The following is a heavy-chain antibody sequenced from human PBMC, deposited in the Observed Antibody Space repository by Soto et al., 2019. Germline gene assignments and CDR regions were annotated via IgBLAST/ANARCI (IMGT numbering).Heavy chain of an antibody. Sequence: HWVRQAPGKGLEWVAVIWYDGSNKHYADSVKGRFTISRDNSRNTLDLQMNSLRAEDTAVYYCAKDTYYYDRSGYYTYDHWGQGTQVTVSS. D-gene: IGHD3-22*01. J-gene: IGHJ4*02. CDR3: AKDTYYYDRSGYYTYDH. V-gene: IGHV3-33*06. CDR2: IWYDGSNK.